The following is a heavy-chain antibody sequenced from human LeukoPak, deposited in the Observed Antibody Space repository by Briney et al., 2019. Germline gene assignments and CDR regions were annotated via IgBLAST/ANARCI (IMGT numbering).Heavy chain of an antibody. CDR2: IIPIFGTA. D-gene: IGHD3-10*01. J-gene: IGHJ5*02. CDR1: GGTFSSYA. CDR3: ARFEYYYGSGSLDP. Sequence: SVKVSCKASGGTFSSYAISWVRQAPGQGLEWMGGIIPIFGTANYAQKFQGRVTITTDESTSTAYMELSSLRSEDTAVYYCARFEYYYGSGSLDPWGQGTLVTVSS. V-gene: IGHV1-69*05.